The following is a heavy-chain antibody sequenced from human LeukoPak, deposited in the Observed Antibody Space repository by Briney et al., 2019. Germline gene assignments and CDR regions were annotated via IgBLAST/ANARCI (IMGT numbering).Heavy chain of an antibody. CDR3: ARSNLVICGDCYSGGFDY. CDR2: INSDGSST. Sequence: PGGSLRLSCAASGFTFSSYWMHWARQAPGKGLVWVSRINSDGSSTSYADSVKGRFTISRDNSKNTLYLQMGSLRAEDMAVYYCARSNLVICGDCYSGGFDYWGQGTLVTVSS. V-gene: IGHV3-74*01. J-gene: IGHJ4*02. D-gene: IGHD2-21*02. CDR1: GFTFSSYW.